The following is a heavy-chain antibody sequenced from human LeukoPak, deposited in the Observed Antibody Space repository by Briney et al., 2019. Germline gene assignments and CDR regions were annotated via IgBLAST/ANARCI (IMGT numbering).Heavy chain of an antibody. Sequence: SETLSLTCAVYGGSFSGYYWSWIRQPPGKGLEWIGEINHSGSTNYNPSPKSRVTISVDTSKNQFSLKLSSVTAADTAVYYCARANDYVWGSYRFNWFDPWGQGTLVTVSS. J-gene: IGHJ5*02. CDR1: GGSFSGYY. CDR3: ARANDYVWGSYRFNWFDP. CDR2: INHSGST. D-gene: IGHD3-16*02. V-gene: IGHV4-34*01.